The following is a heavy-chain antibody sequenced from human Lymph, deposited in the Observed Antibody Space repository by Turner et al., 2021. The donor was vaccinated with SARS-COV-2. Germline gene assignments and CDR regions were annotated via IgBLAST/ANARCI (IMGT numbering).Heavy chain of an antibody. CDR1: GIIVSRNY. V-gene: IGHV3-53*02. Sequence: EVQLVDTGGGLIQPGGSLRLPCAASGIIVSRNYMNWVRQAPGKGLEWVSVIYSGGTTYYADSVKGRFTISRDNSKNTLYLQMNSLRVEDTAVYYCARDLGTYGMDVWGQGTTVTVSS. CDR2: IYSGGTT. J-gene: IGHJ6*02. CDR3: ARDLGTYGMDV. D-gene: IGHD6-13*01.